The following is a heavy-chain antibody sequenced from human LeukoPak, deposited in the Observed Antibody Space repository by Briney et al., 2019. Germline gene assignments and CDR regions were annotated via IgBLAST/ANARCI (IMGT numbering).Heavy chain of an antibody. CDR1: GYSISSGYY. V-gene: IGHV4-38-2*02. J-gene: IGHJ5*02. D-gene: IGHD3-10*01. Sequence: SETLSLTCTVSGYSISSGYYWGWIRPPPGKGLEWIGSIYHSGSTYYNPSLKSRVTISVDTSKNQFSLKLSSVTAADTAVYYCARDSTMVRGVIFGWFDPWGQGTLVTVSS. CDR2: IYHSGST. CDR3: ARDSTMVRGVIFGWFDP.